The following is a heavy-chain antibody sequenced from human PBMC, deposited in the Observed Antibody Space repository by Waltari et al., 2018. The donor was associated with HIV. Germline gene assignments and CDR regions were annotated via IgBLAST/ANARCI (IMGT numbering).Heavy chain of an antibody. Sequence: QVHLVESGGAVVQPGGSLRLSCASSGFRFSHYSMHWVRQAPGKGPQWLAIIRDDIRTTHYADSVKGRFTIFRDNAKDTLYLQMNNLRVEDTALYYCVKDNEALNAWGQGTTVIVSS. CDR1: GFRFSHYS. V-gene: IGHV3-30*02. J-gene: IGHJ6*02. CDR2: IRDDIRTT. CDR3: VKDNEALNA.